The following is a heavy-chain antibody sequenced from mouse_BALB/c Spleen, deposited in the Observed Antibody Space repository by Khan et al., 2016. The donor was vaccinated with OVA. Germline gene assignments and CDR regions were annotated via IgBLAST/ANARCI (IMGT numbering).Heavy chain of an antibody. J-gene: IGHJ4*01. Sequence: QVQLKESGPELKKPGETVRISCKASGYTFTTAGIQWVQKMPGKGLKWIGWINTHSGVPKYAEDFKGRFAFSLEISVNTAYLKITNLKNEDTATYFCASGGAAYYRNDGGAMEYWGQGTSVTVSS. CDR3: ASGGAAYYRNDGGAMEY. CDR2: INTHSGVP. D-gene: IGHD2-14*01. CDR1: GYTFTTAG. V-gene: IGHV9-4*02.